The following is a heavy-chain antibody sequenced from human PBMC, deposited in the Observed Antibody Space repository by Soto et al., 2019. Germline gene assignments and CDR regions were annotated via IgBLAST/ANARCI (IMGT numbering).Heavy chain of an antibody. D-gene: IGHD3-10*02. CDR1: GFTFTGHY. CDR3: VRDRHHLPCSYCYHGLDV. V-gene: IGHV1-2*02. J-gene: IGHJ6*02. Sequence: QMQLVQSGAEVKKAGASVKVSCRTSGFTFTGHYIHWVRQAPGQGLEWMGWINPNSGLTVYPLKFVGRVTMTRDTSISTAHMELPRLKSDDTAVYYCVRDRHHLPCSYCYHGLDVWGQGTAVTVSS. CDR2: INPNSGLT.